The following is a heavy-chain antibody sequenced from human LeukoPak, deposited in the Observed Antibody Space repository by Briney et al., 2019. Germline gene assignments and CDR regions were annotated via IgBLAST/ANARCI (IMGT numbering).Heavy chain of an antibody. Sequence: ASVKVSCKASGGTFSSYAISWVRQAPGQGLDWMGGIIPIFGTANYAQKFQGRVTITADKSTSTAYMELSSLRSEDTAVYYCARGTYYDFWSGSKNLDYWGQGTLVTVSS. V-gene: IGHV1-69*06. D-gene: IGHD3-3*01. J-gene: IGHJ4*02. CDR2: IIPIFGTA. CDR3: ARGTYYDFWSGSKNLDY. CDR1: GGTFSSYA.